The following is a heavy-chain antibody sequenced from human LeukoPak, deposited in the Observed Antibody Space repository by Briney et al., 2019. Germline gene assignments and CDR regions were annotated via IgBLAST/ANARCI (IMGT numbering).Heavy chain of an antibody. D-gene: IGHD3-22*01. CDR2: IKLDGSEK. CDR3: ASVLIVMVITTTYYYYGMDV. V-gene: IGHV3-7*01. J-gene: IGHJ6*02. Sequence: GPSLRPSCAASAFTVGSYWISWVRQAPGKGLGWVANIKLDGSEKFYVDSGKARFTISTANDKNSLYLQMSRRTAEDTAVYYCASVLIVMVITTTYYYYGMDVWGQGTTVTVSS. CDR1: AFTVGSYW.